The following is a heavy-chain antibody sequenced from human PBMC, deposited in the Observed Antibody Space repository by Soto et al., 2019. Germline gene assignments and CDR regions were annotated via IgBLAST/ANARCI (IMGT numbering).Heavy chain of an antibody. Sequence: GASVKVSCKASGGTFSSYAISWVRQAPGQGLEWMGGIIPIFGTANYAQKFQGRVTITADESTSTAYMELSSLRSEDTAVYYCASSSYSSSWYNYYGMDVWGQGTTVTVSS. CDR3: ASSSYSSSWYNYYGMDV. CDR1: GGTFSSYA. CDR2: IIPIFGTA. J-gene: IGHJ6*02. V-gene: IGHV1-69*13. D-gene: IGHD6-13*01.